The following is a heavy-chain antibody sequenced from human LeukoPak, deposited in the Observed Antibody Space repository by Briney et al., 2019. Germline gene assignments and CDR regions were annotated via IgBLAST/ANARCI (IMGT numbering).Heavy chain of an antibody. J-gene: IGHJ4*02. CDR1: GYNFNNYW. Sequence: GSLKVSRKGSGYNFNNYWIGWVGQVAGKGLEWVGIIYPGDSETRYSPSFQGQVTISGDKSISTAYLQWSSLKASDTAMYYCARRDMAITYFDYWGQGTLVTVSS. V-gene: IGHV5-51*01. CDR3: ARRDMAITYFDY. CDR2: IYPGDSET. D-gene: IGHD2-15*01.